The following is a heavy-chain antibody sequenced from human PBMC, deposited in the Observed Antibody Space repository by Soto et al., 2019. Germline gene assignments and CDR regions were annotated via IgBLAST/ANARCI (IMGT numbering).Heavy chain of an antibody. Sequence: GASVKVSCKVSGYTLTELSMHWVRQAPGKGLEWMGGFDPEDGETIYAQKFQGRVTMTEDTSTDTAYMELSSPRSEDTAVYYCATVISSGWYITNWFDPWGQGTLVTVSS. CDR1: GYTLTELS. D-gene: IGHD6-19*01. CDR2: FDPEDGET. J-gene: IGHJ5*02. CDR3: ATVISSGWYITNWFDP. V-gene: IGHV1-24*01.